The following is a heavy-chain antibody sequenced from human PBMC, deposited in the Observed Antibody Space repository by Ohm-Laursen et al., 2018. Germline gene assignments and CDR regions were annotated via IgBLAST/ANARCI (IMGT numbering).Heavy chain of an antibody. J-gene: IGHJ4*02. D-gene: IGHD2-21*01. CDR3: ARGGDIDY. V-gene: IGHV3-11*04. CDR2: ISQTGGIT. Sequence: SLRLSCAASGFTFSAYYMAWMRQAPGKGLEWLSHISQTGGITYYTDSVKGRFAISRDNAKNSLYLQMNSLRAEDTAVYYCARGGDIDYWGQGTLVTVSS. CDR1: GFTFSAYY.